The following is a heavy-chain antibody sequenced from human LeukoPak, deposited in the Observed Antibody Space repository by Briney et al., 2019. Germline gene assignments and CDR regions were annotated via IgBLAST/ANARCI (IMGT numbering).Heavy chain of an antibody. CDR2: ISGSGGAT. D-gene: IGHD3-10*01. Sequence: PGGSLRLSCAASGFTFNTYGMSWVRQAPGKGLEWVSGISGSGGATYYADSVKGRFTISRDDPHNTLYLQMNSLRAEDTAVYYCARDYYGSGRGPYDYWGQGILVTVSS. J-gene: IGHJ4*02. V-gene: IGHV3-23*01. CDR1: GFTFNTYG. CDR3: ARDYYGSGRGPYDY.